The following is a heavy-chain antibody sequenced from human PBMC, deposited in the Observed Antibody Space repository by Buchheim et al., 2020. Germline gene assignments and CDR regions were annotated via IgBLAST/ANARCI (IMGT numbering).Heavy chain of an antibody. CDR2: ITSDGSST. J-gene: IGHJ3*02. V-gene: IGHV3-74*01. D-gene: IGHD3-9*01. Sequence: EVQLVESGGGLVQPGGSLRLSCAASGFTFSSYWMHWVRQAPGKGLVWVSRITSDGSSTSYADSVKGRFTISRDRAKRQRSLQMNSLRAEDTAVYYCARWYYDILTGYYQDGFDIWGQGT. CDR3: ARWYYDILTGYYQDGFDI. CDR1: GFTFSSYW.